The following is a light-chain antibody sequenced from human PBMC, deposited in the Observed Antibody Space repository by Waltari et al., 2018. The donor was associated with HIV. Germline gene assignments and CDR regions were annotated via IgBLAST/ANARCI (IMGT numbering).Light chain of an antibody. Sequence: QSVVSQPPSASGTPGQRVTMSCSGSASNIGGNTVHWYQHLPQTAPKLLIYTNDGRPSGVPDRFSASKTGTSASLDISGLQSEDEADYYCATWDDGLSGWVFGGGTKLTVL. J-gene: IGLJ3*02. CDR3: ATWDDGLSGWV. CDR2: TND. V-gene: IGLV1-44*01. CDR1: ASNIGGNT.